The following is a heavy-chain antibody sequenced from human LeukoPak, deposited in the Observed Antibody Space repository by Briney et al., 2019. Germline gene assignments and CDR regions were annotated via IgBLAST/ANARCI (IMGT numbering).Heavy chain of an antibody. CDR2: ISYDGSNK. J-gene: IGHJ4*02. CDR1: GFTFSSYA. V-gene: IGHV3-30*15. Sequence: GGSLRLSCAASGFTFSSYAMHWVRQAPGKGLEWVAVISYDGSNKYYADSVKGRFTISRDNSKNTLYLQMGSLRAEDMAVYYCARDGAGGYNERYYFDYWGQGTLVTVSS. CDR3: ARDGAGGYNERYYFDY. D-gene: IGHD5-24*01.